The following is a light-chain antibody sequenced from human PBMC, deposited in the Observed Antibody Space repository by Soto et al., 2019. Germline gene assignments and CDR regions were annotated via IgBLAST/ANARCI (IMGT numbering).Light chain of an antibody. CDR1: NSDVGIYDF. CDR2: EVS. V-gene: IGLV2-14*01. J-gene: IGLJ1*01. Sequence: QSVLTQPASVSGTPGQSITISCTGSNSDVGIYDFVSWYQHHPGRAPKLIVSEVSHRPSGVSNRFSGSKSGNTASLTISGLQYEDEDDYYCISYTSDDVRYVFGTGTKLTVL. CDR3: ISYTSDDVRYV.